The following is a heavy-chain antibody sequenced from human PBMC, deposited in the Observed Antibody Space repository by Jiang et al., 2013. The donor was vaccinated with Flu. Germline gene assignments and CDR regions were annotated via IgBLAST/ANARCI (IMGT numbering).Heavy chain of an antibody. CDR3: AKDGDAYCGGDCYSYFDY. J-gene: IGHJ4*02. Sequence: VQLVESGGGVVQPGRSLRLSCAASGFTFSSYGMHWVRQAPGKGLEWVAVISYDGSNKYYADSVKGRFTISRDNSKNTLYLQMNSLRAEDTAVYYCAKDGDAYCGGDCYSYFDYWGQGTLVTVSS. CDR1: GFTFSSYG. CDR2: ISYDGSNK. D-gene: IGHD2-21*02. V-gene: IGHV3-30*18.